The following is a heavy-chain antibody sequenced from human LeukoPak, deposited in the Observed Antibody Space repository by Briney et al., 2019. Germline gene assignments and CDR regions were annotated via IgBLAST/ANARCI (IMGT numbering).Heavy chain of an antibody. Sequence: GGSLRLSCSASGVTLGTHAMSWVRQAPGKGLEWVSAISFSGDVTFYADSVKGRFSISRDNSKNTLYLQMDSLRGEDTAVYYCAKDFRIGYSAHFDYWGQGALVTVSS. CDR3: AKDFRIGYSAHFDY. D-gene: IGHD2-21*01. V-gene: IGHV3-23*01. J-gene: IGHJ4*02. CDR2: ISFSGDVT. CDR1: GVTLGTHA.